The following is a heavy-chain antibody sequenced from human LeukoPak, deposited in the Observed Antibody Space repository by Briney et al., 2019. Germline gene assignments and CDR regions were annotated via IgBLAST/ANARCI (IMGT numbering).Heavy chain of an antibody. CDR1: GFTFSSYA. J-gene: IGHJ4*02. D-gene: IGHD2-21*01. CDR3: AKFLPTHIVVANYYFDY. Sequence: SGGSLRLSCAASGFTFSSYAMSWVRQAPGKGLEWVSAISGSGGSTYYADSVKGRFTISRDNSKNTLYLQMNSLRAEDTGVYYCAKFLPTHIVVANYYFDYWGQGTLVTVSS. V-gene: IGHV3-23*01. CDR2: ISGSGGST.